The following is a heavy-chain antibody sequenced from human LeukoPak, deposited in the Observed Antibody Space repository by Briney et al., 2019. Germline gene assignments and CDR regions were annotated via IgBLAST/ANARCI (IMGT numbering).Heavy chain of an antibody. Sequence: PSETLSLTCAVYGGSFSDYYWSWIRQPPGKGLEWIGEINHSGSTNYNPSLKSRVTISVDTSKNQFSLKLSSVTAADTAVYYCARGLTHCSSTGCAYDYWGQGTLVTVSS. D-gene: IGHD2-2*01. CDR1: GGSFSDYY. J-gene: IGHJ4*02. CDR2: INHSGST. CDR3: ARGLTHCSSTGCAYDY. V-gene: IGHV4-34*01.